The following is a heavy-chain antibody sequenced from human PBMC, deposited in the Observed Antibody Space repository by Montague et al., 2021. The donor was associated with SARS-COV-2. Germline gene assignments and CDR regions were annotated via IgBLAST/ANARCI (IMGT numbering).Heavy chain of an antibody. J-gene: IGHJ5*02. D-gene: IGHD6-19*01. CDR2: IWYDGSNK. Sequence: SLRLSCAASGFTFSSYGMHWVRQAPGKGLEWVAVIWYDGSNKYYADSVKGRFTISRDNSKNTLYLQMNSLRAEDTAVYYCARDLAVAENWFDPWGQGTLVTVSP. CDR1: GFTFSSYG. V-gene: IGHV3-33*01. CDR3: ARDLAVAENWFDP.